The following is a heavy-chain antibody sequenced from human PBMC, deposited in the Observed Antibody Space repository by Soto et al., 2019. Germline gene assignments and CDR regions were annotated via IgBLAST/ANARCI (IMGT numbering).Heavy chain of an antibody. D-gene: IGHD3-3*01. CDR1: GYTFTSYD. CDR2: MNPNSGNT. CDR3: ARPLTIFGVVTLYYYYGMDV. J-gene: IGHJ6*02. V-gene: IGHV1-8*01. Sequence: ASVKVSCKASGYTFTSYDINWVRQATGQGLEWMGWMNPNSGNTGYAQKFQGRVTMTRNTSISTAYMELSSLRSEDTAMYYCARPLTIFGVVTLYYYYGMDVWGQGTTVTVSS.